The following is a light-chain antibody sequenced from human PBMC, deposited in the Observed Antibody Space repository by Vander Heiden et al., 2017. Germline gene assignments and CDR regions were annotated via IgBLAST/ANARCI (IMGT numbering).Light chain of an antibody. CDR2: AAS. Sequence: DIQMTQSPSSLSASVGDRVTITCRASQSISSYLNWYQQKPGKAPKLLIYAASSLQSGVPSRFSGSGSGTDFTLTISSLQPEDFATYYCQQSYSTLRTFGGGTKVXIK. V-gene: IGKV1-39*01. CDR1: QSISSY. CDR3: QQSYSTLRT. J-gene: IGKJ4*01.